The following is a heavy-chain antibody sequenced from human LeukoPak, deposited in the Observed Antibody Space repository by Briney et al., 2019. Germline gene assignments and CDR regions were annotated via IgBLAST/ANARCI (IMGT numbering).Heavy chain of an antibody. Sequence: SETLSLTCTVSGGSISSYYWSWIRQPAGKGLEWIGRTYTSGSTNYNPSLKSRVTMSVDTSKNQFSLKLSSVTAADTAVYYCARDLGPGTAYAFDIWGQGTMVTVSS. D-gene: IGHD1-1*01. CDR3: ARDLGPGTAYAFDI. CDR1: GGSISSYY. CDR2: TYTSGST. J-gene: IGHJ3*02. V-gene: IGHV4-4*07.